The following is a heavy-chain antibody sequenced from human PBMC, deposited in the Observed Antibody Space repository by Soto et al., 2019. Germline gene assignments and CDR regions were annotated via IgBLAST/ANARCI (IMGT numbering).Heavy chain of an antibody. CDR3: AKDRDYGDYPPYYFDY. Sequence: QVQLVESGGGVVQPGRSLRLSCAASGFTFSSYGMPWVRQAPGKGLEWVAVISYDGSNKYYADSVKGRFTISRDNSKNTLYLQMNSQRAEDKAVYYCAKDRDYGDYPPYYFDYWGQGTMVTGSA. J-gene: IGHJ4*02. V-gene: IGHV3-30*18. CDR2: ISYDGSNK. CDR1: GFTFSSYG. D-gene: IGHD4-17*01.